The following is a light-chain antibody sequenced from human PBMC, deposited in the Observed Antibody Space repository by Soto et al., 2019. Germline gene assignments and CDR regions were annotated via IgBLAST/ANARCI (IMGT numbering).Light chain of an antibody. CDR3: ATWDSKMSVVL. V-gene: IGLV1-51*01. J-gene: IGLJ2*01. CDR2: DNN. CDR1: GSNVGSNF. Sequence: QSALTQPPSVSAPPGQKVTISCSGSGSNVGSNFVSWYQHLPGTAPKLLIYDNNKRPSGIPDRFSGSKSATSATLGITGLQTGDEADYYCATWDSKMSVVLIGGGTKLTVL.